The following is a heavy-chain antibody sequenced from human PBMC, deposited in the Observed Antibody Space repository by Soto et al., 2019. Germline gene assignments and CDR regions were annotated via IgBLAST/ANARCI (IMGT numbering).Heavy chain of an antibody. D-gene: IGHD2-21*02. Sequence: QITLKESGPTLVKPTQTLTLTCTFSGFSLSTGGMGVGWIRQPPGKALEWLALIYWDDDKRYSPSLKSRLTIAKDTSKNQVVLPMTNMDPVDTATYYCVHSRCGGDCLQSYSSHYYYGMDVWGQGTTVTVSS. CDR1: GFSLSTGGMG. CDR3: VHSRCGGDCLQSYSSHYYYGMDV. CDR2: IYWDDDK. V-gene: IGHV2-5*02. J-gene: IGHJ6*02.